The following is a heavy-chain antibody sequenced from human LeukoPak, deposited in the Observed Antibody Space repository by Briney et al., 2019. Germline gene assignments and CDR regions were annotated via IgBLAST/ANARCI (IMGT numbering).Heavy chain of an antibody. Sequence: ASVKVSCKASGYTFTSYDINWVRQATGQGLEWMGWMNPYSGNTGYAQKFQGRVTVTRNTSISTAYMELSSLRSEDTGVYYCARGLGSARYCSSTSCSVYDWFDPWGQGTLVTVS. CDR1: GYTFTSYD. CDR3: ARGLGSARYCSSTSCSVYDWFDP. V-gene: IGHV1-8*01. CDR2: MNPYSGNT. J-gene: IGHJ5*02. D-gene: IGHD2-2*01.